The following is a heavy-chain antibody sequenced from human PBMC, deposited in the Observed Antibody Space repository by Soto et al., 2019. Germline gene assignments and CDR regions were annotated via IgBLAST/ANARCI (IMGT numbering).Heavy chain of an antibody. D-gene: IGHD2-2*01. CDR1: GGTLSSYA. Sequence: SVKVSCKASGGTLSSYAISWVRQAPGQGLEWMGGIIPIFGTANYAQKFQGRVTITADKSTSTAYMELSSLRSEDTAVYYCASHEVPAAHFDYWGQGTLVTVSS. V-gene: IGHV1-69*06. J-gene: IGHJ4*02. CDR3: ASHEVPAAHFDY. CDR2: IIPIFGTA.